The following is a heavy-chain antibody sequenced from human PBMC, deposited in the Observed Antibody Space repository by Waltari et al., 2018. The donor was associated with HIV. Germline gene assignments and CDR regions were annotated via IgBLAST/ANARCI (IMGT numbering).Heavy chain of an antibody. CDR2: IKQDGTEK. D-gene: IGHD6-19*01. V-gene: IGHV3-7*01. J-gene: IGHJ4*02. Sequence: WVANIKQDGTEKYYVDSVKGRFNISRDNAKNSLFLEMNDLRAEDTALYYCTRAPGWLRQIDHWGQGTLVAVSS. CDR3: TRAPGWLRQIDH.